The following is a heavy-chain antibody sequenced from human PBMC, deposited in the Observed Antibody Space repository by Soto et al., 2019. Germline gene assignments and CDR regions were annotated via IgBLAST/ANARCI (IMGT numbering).Heavy chain of an antibody. Sequence: QLQLQESRPGLVKPSETMSLICTVSGDSISSGRYHWGWIRQPPGKGLEFIATIHYTVHTHYNPSLRSRVKIFVDKTKSQFSLRLSSVTSADTAVDYWARADGYGVVTTFMDYWGQGTLVTVSS. CDR1: GDSISSGRYH. CDR2: IHYTVHT. CDR3: ARADGYGVVTTFMDY. V-gene: IGHV4-39*01. D-gene: IGHD3-3*01. J-gene: IGHJ4*02.